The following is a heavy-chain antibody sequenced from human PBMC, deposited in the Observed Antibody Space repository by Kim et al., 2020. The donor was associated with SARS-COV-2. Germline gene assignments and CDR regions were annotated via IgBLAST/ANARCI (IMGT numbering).Heavy chain of an antibody. D-gene: IGHD2-21*01. CDR3: ARDLFL. CDR1: GFSFSGYW. CDR2: INPDGSGK. Sequence: GGSLRLSCAASGFSFSGYWMTWVRQAPGKGLEWAAHINPDGSGKYYVDSVKGRFTISRDNAKNSVYLQMNSLRGEDTAVYYCARDLFLWGQGTLVTVSS. V-gene: IGHV3-7*04. J-gene: IGHJ4*02.